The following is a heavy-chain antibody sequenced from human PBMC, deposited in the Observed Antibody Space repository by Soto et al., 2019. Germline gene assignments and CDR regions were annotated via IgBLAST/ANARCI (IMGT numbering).Heavy chain of an antibody. Sequence: GGSLRLSCAASGLTFSSYAMSWVRQAPGKGLEWVSAISGSGCSTYYADSVKGRFTISRDNSKNTLYLQMNSLRAEDTAVYYCAESPGDYADYFDYLGQGTLVTVSS. CDR3: AESPGDYADYFDY. D-gene: IGHD4-17*01. J-gene: IGHJ4*02. CDR1: GLTFSSYA. CDR2: ISGSGCST. V-gene: IGHV3-23*01.